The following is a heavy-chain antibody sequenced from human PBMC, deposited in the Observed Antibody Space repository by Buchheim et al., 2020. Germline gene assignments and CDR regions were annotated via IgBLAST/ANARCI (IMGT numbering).Heavy chain of an antibody. Sequence: QVQLQQWGAGLLKPSETLSLTCAVYGGSFSGYYWSWIRQPPGKGLEWIGEINHSGSTNYNPSLKSRVTISVDTSKNQFSLKLSSVTAADTAVYYCAIEKRTYSDGPTARWFDLWGQGTL. D-gene: IGHD5-18*01. J-gene: IGHJ5*02. V-gene: IGHV4-34*01. CDR2: INHSGST. CDR1: GGSFSGYY. CDR3: AIEKRTYSDGPTARWFDL.